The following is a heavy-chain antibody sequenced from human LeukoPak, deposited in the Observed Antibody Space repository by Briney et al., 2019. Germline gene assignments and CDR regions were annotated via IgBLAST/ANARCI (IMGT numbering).Heavy chain of an antibody. CDR1: GGSISSSSYY. J-gene: IGHJ4*02. CDR3: APRAVAGIVY. V-gene: IGHV4-39*01. Sequence: PSETLSLTCTVSGGSISSSSYYWGWIRQPPGKGLEWVGSIYYSGSTYYNPSLKSRVTISVDTSKNQFSLKLSSVTAADTAVYYCAPRAVAGIVYWGQGTLVTVSS. D-gene: IGHD6-19*01. CDR2: IYYSGST.